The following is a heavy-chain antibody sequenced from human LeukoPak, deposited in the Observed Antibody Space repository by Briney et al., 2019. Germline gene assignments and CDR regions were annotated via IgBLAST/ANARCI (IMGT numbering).Heavy chain of an antibody. Sequence: GGSLRLSCAASGVTFSSYWMSWVRQAPGKGLEWVANIKQDGSEKYYVDSVKGRFTISRDNAKNSLYLQMNSLRAEDTAVYYCARRRAEMATTYFDYGGQGTLVTVSS. J-gene: IGHJ4*02. CDR2: IKQDGSEK. V-gene: IGHV3-7*01. D-gene: IGHD5-24*01. CDR1: GVTFSSYW. CDR3: ARRRAEMATTYFDY.